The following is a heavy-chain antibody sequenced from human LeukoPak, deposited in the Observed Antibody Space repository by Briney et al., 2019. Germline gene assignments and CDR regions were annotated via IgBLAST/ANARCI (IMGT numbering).Heavy chain of an antibody. CDR3: AKDSCSSTSCLYYFDY. V-gene: IGHV3-23*01. D-gene: IGHD2-2*01. CDR2: ISGSGGST. Sequence: GGSLRLSCAASGFTFSSYAMSWVRQAPGKGLEWVSAISGSGGSTYYADSVKGRFTISRDISKNTLYLQMNSLRAEDTAVYYCAKDSCSSTSCLYYFDYWGQGTLVTVSS. CDR1: GFTFSSYA. J-gene: IGHJ4*02.